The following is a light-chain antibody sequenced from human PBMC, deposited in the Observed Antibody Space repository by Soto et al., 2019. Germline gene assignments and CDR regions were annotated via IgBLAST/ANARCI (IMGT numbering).Light chain of an antibody. CDR2: DVS. Sequence: QSVLTQPVSVSGSPGQSITISCTGTSSDVGGYNYVSWYQQHPGKAPKLMIYDVSNRPSGVSNRFSGSKSGNTASLTISGLQADDEADYYCSSYTSSSTLYVFGTGTKVTVL. CDR1: SSDVGGYNY. J-gene: IGLJ1*01. V-gene: IGLV2-14*01. CDR3: SSYTSSSTLYV.